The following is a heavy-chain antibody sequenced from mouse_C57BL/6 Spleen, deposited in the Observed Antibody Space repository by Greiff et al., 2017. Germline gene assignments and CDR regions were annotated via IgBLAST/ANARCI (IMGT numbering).Heavy chain of an antibody. CDR1: GFTFSSYA. V-gene: IGHV5-9-1*02. Sequence: EVKLMESGEGLVKPGGSLKLSCAASGFTFSSYAMSWVRQTPEKRLEWVAYISSGGDYIDYADTVKGRFTISRDNARNTLYLQMSSLKSEDTAMYYCTRERDYGSSPAWFAYWGQGTLVTVSA. D-gene: IGHD1-1*01. CDR3: TRERDYGSSPAWFAY. CDR2: ISSGGDYI. J-gene: IGHJ3*01.